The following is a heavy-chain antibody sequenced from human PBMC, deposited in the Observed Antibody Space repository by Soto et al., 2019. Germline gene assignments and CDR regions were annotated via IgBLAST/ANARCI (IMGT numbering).Heavy chain of an antibody. D-gene: IGHD3-10*01. J-gene: IGHJ4*02. CDR2: IKQDGSEK. Sequence: GGSLRLSCAASGFTFSSYWMSWVRQAPGKGLEWVANIKQDGSEKYYVDSVKGRFTISRDNAKNSLYLQMNSLRAEDTAGYYCARELDGVGGYFDYWGQGTLVTVSS. CDR1: GFTFSSYW. CDR3: ARELDGVGGYFDY. V-gene: IGHV3-7*03.